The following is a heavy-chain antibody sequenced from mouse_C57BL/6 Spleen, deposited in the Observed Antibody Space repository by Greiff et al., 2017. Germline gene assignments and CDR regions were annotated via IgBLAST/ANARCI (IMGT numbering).Heavy chain of an antibody. CDR1: GFTINTCY. CDR2: IYPEDGDT. J-gene: IGHJ4*01. Sequence: VQLQQSGPGLVKPGASVKLSCTASGFTINTCYMHWVKLRPEQGLEWIGMIYPEDGDTDYSPPFQGNATLTADTSSNTAYLQLSSLTSEDTAVYYCTRLGYWDEDAMDYWGQGTSVTVSS. D-gene: IGHD4-1*01. V-gene: IGHV14-1*01. CDR3: TRLGYWDEDAMDY.